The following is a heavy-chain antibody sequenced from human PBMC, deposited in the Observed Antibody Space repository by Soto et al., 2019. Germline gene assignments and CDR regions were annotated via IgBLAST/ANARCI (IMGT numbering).Heavy chain of an antibody. Sequence: EVQLVESGGGLVQPGGSLRLSCAASGFTFSSYWMHWVRQAPGKGLVWVSRINSDGSSTSYADSVKGRFTISRDNAKNTLYLQMNSLRAEDTAVYYCAREASTHYDILAGYSLGYWGQGTLVTVSS. D-gene: IGHD3-9*01. CDR2: INSDGSST. J-gene: IGHJ4*02. CDR1: GFTFSSYW. CDR3: AREASTHYDILAGYSLGY. V-gene: IGHV3-74*01.